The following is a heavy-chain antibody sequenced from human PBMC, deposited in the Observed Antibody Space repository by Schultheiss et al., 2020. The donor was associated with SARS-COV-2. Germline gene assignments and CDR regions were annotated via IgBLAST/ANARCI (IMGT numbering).Heavy chain of an antibody. CDR2: IYSCGST. J-gene: IGHJ4*02. Sequence: GGSLRLSCAASGFTFSSYSMNWVRQAPGKGLEWVSVIYSCGSTYYADSVKGRFTISRDNSKNTLYLQMNSLRAEDTAVYYCARDRRKFDLIVDYWGQGTLVTVSS. CDR3: ARDRRKFDLIVDY. D-gene: IGHD3-22*01. CDR1: GFTFSSYS. V-gene: IGHV3-66*01.